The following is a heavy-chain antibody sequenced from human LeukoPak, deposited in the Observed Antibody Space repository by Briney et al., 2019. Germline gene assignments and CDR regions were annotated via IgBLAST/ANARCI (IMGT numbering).Heavy chain of an antibody. V-gene: IGHV1-2*02. J-gene: IGHJ4*02. D-gene: IGHD1-26*01. CDR3: ACVVGATSEKSN. Sequence: GASVKVSCKASGYTFTGYYMHWVRQAPGQGLEWMGWINPNSGGTNYAQKFQGRVTMTRDTSIRTAYMELSGLRSDDTAVYYCACVVGATSEKSNWGQGTLVTVSS. CDR2: INPNSGGT. CDR1: GYTFTGYY.